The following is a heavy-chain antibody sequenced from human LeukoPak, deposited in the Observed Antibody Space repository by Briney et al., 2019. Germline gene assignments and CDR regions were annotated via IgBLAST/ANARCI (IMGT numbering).Heavy chain of an antibody. CDR3: ARGIAAGHDYYYYMDV. V-gene: IGHV4-39*07. CDR2: IYYSGST. Sequence: PSETLSLTCTVSGGSISSYYWSWIRQPPGKGLEWIGSIYYSGSTYYNPSLKSRVTISVDTSKNQFSLKLSSVTAADTAVYYCARGIAAGHDYYYYMDVWGKGTTATVSS. CDR1: GGSISSYY. J-gene: IGHJ6*03. D-gene: IGHD6-13*01.